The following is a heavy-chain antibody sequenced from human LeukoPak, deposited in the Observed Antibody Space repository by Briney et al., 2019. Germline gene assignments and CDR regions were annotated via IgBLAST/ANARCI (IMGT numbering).Heavy chain of an antibody. D-gene: IGHD3-22*01. Sequence: LGESLKISCKGSGYSFTSYWIGWVRQMPGKGLEWMGIIYPGDSDTRYSPSFQGQVTISADKSISTAYLQWSSLKASDTAMYYCARHRPAYYYDRLAGFFDIWGQGTMVTVSS. CDR2: IYPGDSDT. CDR3: ARHRPAYYYDRLAGFFDI. V-gene: IGHV5-51*01. CDR1: GYSFTSYW. J-gene: IGHJ3*02.